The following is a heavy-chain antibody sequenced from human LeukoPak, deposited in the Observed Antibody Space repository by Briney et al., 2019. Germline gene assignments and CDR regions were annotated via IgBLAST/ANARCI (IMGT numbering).Heavy chain of an antibody. CDR1: GYTFTNYD. CDR2: KNPNSGNS. V-gene: IGHV1-8*01. CDR3: TREGLDY. J-gene: IGHJ4*02. Sequence: GASVKVSCKASGYTFTNYDINWVRPATGQGLEWMGYKNPNSGNSAYAQKFQGRVTITTDASISTDYMELSGLRSEDTALYYCTREGLDYWGQGTLVTVSS.